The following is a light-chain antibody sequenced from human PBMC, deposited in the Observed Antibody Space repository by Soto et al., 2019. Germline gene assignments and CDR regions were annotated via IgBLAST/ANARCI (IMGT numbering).Light chain of an antibody. CDR3: QQYYSFWT. CDR2: EAS. CDR1: RSVDKW. J-gene: IGKJ1*01. V-gene: IGKV1-5*02. Sequence: DIQMTQSPSTLSASLVDRVTIIFRASRSVDKWLAWYQQKSGKAPKLLIYEASHLQSGVPSRFGGTGSGTEFTLTINSLQPEDVATYYCQQYYSFWTFGQGTKVDI.